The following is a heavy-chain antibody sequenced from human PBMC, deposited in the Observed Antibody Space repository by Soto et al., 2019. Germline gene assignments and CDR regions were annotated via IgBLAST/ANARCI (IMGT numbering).Heavy chain of an antibody. CDR2: IIPILGIA. CDR3: ARNYYGSGSQTPTYYYYMDV. J-gene: IGHJ6*03. CDR1: GGTFSSHT. Sequence: SVKVSCKASGGTFSSHTISWVRQAPGQRNEKKGKIIPILGIANYAQKFQGRVTITADKSTSTAYMELSSLRSEDTAVYYCARNYYGSGSQTPTYYYYMDVWGKGTTVTVSS. V-gene: IGHV1-69*02. D-gene: IGHD3-10*01.